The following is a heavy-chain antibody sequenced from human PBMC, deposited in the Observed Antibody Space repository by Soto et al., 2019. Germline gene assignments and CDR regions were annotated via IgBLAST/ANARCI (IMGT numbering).Heavy chain of an antibody. CDR1: GFTFRNFA. Sequence: QVQLVESGGGVVQPGRSLRLSCAASGFTFRNFAMHWFRQAPGKGLDWVAVMSFDGTTKFYADSVKGRLTVSRDNSQNTLYLQVNILRDEDTAVYYCAREGPEAFRSTWHFDYWGQGTLVTVSS. V-gene: IGHV3-30-3*01. CDR3: AREGPEAFRSTWHFDY. D-gene: IGHD1-26*01. CDR2: MSFDGTTK. J-gene: IGHJ4*02.